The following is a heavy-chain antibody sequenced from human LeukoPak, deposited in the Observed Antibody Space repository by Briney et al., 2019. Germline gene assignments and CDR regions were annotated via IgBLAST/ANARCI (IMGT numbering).Heavy chain of an antibody. D-gene: IGHD1-1*01. CDR2: IYTGGYT. V-gene: IGHV3-53*01. CDR1: GFTVSSNY. J-gene: IGHJ4*02. CDR3: AKTGNPATGDY. Sequence: QPGGSLRLSCAASGFTVSSNYMSWVRQAPGKGLEWVSVIYTGGYTYYADSVKGRFTISRDNSNNTLYLQVNSLRAEDTAVYYCAKTGNPATGDYWGQGTLVTVSS.